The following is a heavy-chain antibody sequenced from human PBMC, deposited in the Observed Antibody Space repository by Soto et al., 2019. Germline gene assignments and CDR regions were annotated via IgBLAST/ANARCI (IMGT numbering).Heavy chain of an antibody. CDR3: ARGNVVVPAAVDS. Sequence: ASVKVSCKASGYTFTSYDINWVRQATGQGLEWMGWMNPNSGNTGYAQKFQGRVTMTRNTSISTAYMELSSLRSEYSALYYCARGNVVVPAAVDSWGQGTLVTVSS. CDR1: GYTFTSYD. J-gene: IGHJ4*02. CDR2: MNPNSGNT. D-gene: IGHD2-2*01. V-gene: IGHV1-8*01.